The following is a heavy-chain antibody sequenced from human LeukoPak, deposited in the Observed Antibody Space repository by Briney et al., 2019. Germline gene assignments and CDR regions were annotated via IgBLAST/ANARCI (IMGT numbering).Heavy chain of an antibody. J-gene: IGHJ6*02. CDR1: GFTFSSYS. CDR2: ISSSSSYT. V-gene: IGHV3-21*04. D-gene: IGHD3-10*01. Sequence: PGGSLRLSCAASGFTFSSYSMNWVRQAPGKGLEWVSSISSSSSYTYYADSVKGRFTISRDNSKNTLYLQMNSLRAEDTAVYYCARANIRGDVWGQGTTVTVSS. CDR3: ARANIRGDV.